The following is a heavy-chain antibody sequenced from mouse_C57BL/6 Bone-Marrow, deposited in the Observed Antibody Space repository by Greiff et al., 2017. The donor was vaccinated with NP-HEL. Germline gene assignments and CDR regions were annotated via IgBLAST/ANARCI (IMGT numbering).Heavy chain of an antibody. CDR3: SRSAAQASMDY. J-gene: IGHJ4*01. D-gene: IGHD3-2*02. Sequence: QVQLQQPGAELVRPGSSVKLSCKASGYTFTSYWMHWVKQRPIQGLEWIGNIDPSDSETHYNQKFKDKATLTVDKSSSTAYMQLSSRTSEDSAVSYCSRSAAQASMDYWGQGTSVTVSS. CDR2: IDPSDSET. CDR1: GYTFTSYW. V-gene: IGHV1-52*01.